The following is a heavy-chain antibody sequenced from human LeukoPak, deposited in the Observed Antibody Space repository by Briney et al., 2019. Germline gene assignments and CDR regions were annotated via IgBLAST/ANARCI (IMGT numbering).Heavy chain of an antibody. CDR2: INPNSGGT. V-gene: IGHV1-2*02. Sequence: ASVKVSCKASGYTFTGYYMHWGRHAPGQGLEWMGLINPNSGGTNNANKFQGRGTMTRDRSISTAYMELSRLRSDDTAVYYCARGYCSGGSCYPESYYYGMDVWGQGTTVTVSS. J-gene: IGHJ6*02. CDR3: ARGYCSGGSCYPESYYYGMDV. CDR1: GYTFTGYY. D-gene: IGHD2-15*01.